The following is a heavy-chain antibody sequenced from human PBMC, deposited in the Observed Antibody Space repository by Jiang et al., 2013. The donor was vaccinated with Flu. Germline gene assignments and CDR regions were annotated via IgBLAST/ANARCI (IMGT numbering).Heavy chain of an antibody. D-gene: IGHD2-15*01. V-gene: IGHV1-69*04. CDR1: GGTFSSYA. Sequence: SSVKVSCKASGGTFSSYAISWVRQAPGQGLEWMGRIIPILGIANYAQKFQGRVTITADKSTSTAYMELSSLRSEDTAVYYCARDGRHYYYYYGMDVWGQGTTVTVSS. CDR2: IIPILGIA. CDR3: ARDGRHYYYYYGMDV. J-gene: IGHJ6*02.